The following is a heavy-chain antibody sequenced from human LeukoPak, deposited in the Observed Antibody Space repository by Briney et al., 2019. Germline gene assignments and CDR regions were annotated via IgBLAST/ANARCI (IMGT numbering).Heavy chain of an antibody. Sequence: GGSLRLSRAASGFTFSSYSMNWVRQAPGKGLEWVSYISSSSTGIYYADSVKGRFTISRDNAKNSLYLQMNSLRDEDTAVYYCARYLPVGANCFDYWGQGTLVTVSS. CDR1: GFTFSSYS. CDR3: ARYLPVGANCFDY. V-gene: IGHV3-48*02. J-gene: IGHJ4*02. CDR2: ISSSSTGI. D-gene: IGHD1-26*01.